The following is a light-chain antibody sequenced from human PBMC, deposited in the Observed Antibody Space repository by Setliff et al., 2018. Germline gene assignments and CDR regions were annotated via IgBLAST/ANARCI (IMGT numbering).Light chain of an antibody. CDR1: SRDIGAYKF. J-gene: IGLJ1*01. V-gene: IGLV2-8*01. CDR2: EVT. Sequence: QSVLTQPPSASGSPGQSLTISCTGTSRDIGAYKFVSWYQQHPGKAPRLIIYEVTKRPSGVPDRFSGSKSGNTASLTVSGLQAEDEADYCCSSYAASYNPYVFGSGTKGTVL. CDR3: SSYAASYNPYV.